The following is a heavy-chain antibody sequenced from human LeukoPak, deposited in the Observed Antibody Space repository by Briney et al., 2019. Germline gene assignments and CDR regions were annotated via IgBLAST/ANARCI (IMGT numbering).Heavy chain of an antibody. J-gene: IGHJ4*02. CDR1: GFTFSSYG. CDR2: ISYDGSNK. V-gene: IGHV3-30*18. Sequence: GGSLRLSCAASGFTFSSYGMHWVRQAPGKGLEWVAVISYDGSNKYYADSVKGRFTISRDNSKNTLYLQMNSLRAEDTAVYYCAKEDSSGPIDYWGQGTLVTVSS. D-gene: IGHD3-22*01. CDR3: AKEDSSGPIDY.